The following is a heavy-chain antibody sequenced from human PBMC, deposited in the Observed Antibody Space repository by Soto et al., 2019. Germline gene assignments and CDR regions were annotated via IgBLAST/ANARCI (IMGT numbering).Heavy chain of an antibody. CDR2: IIPIFGTA. CDR1: GGTFRSYA. D-gene: IGHD4-4*01. J-gene: IGHJ6*02. CDR3: VGGTTPVTTLYYYGMDV. V-gene: IGHV1-69*01. Sequence: QVQLVQSGAEVKKPGSSVKVSCKASGGTFRSYAISWVRQAPGQGLEWMGGIIPIFGTANYAQKFQGRVTITADEATSTAYIELSSLRSEDTAVDYCVGGTTPVTTLYYYGMDVWGQGTTVTVSS.